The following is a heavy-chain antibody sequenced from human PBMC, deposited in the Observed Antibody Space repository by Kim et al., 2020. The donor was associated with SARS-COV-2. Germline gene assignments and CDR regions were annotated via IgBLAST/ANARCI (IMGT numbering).Heavy chain of an antibody. J-gene: IGHJ4*02. Sequence: GGSLRLSCAASGFTFSSYSMNWVRQAPGKGLEWVSSISSSSSYIYYADSVKGRFTISRDNAKNSLYLQMNSLRAEDTAVYYCARGGRYCSGGSCYLWLWGQGTLVTVSS. D-gene: IGHD2-15*01. CDR2: ISSSSSYI. CDR3: ARGGRYCSGGSCYLWL. CDR1: GFTFSSYS. V-gene: IGHV3-21*01.